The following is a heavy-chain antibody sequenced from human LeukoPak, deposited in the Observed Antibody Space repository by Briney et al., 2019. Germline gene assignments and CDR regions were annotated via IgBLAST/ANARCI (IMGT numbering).Heavy chain of an antibody. CDR2: ISSEGSNK. CDR3: AKYYDGSGCPGY. J-gene: IGHJ4*02. D-gene: IGHD3-22*01. V-gene: IGHV3-30*18. Sequence: GGSLRLSCAASGFTFSTYGMHWVRQAPGKGLEWVAVISSEGSNKYYADSVKGRFTISRDNSKNTLYLQMNRLRAEDTAVYYCAKYYDGSGCPGYWGQGTLVTVSS. CDR1: GFTFSTYG.